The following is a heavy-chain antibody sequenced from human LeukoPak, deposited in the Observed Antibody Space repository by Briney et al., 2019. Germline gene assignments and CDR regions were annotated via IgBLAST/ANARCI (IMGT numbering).Heavy chain of an antibody. D-gene: IGHD5-24*01. Sequence: GGSLRLSCAVSGFNFDDYDMHWVRQAPGRGLEWVSGINWRTGNGIYADSVKGRFTISRDNAKNSLYLQMSSPRAEYTALYYCTTRAARWQFDLWGRGTLLTVSS. CDR3: TTRAARWQFDL. CDR1: GFNFDDYD. J-gene: IGHJ2*01. CDR2: INWRTGNG. V-gene: IGHV3-9*01.